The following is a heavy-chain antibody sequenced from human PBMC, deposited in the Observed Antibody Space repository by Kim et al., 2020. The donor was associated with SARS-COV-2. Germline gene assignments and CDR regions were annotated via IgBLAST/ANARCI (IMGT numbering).Heavy chain of an antibody. V-gene: IGHV3-7*03. CDR1: GFTFSSYW. CDR2: IKQDGSEK. D-gene: IGHD3-3*01. J-gene: IGHJ6*02. CDR3: ARDSGDVEWSLYYYYAMDV. Sequence: GGSLRLSCAASGFTFSSYWMSWVRQAPGKGLEWVANIKQDGSEKYYVDSVKGRFTISRDNAKNSLYLQMNSLRAEDTAVYYCARDSGDVEWSLYYYYAMDVWGQGTTVTVSS.